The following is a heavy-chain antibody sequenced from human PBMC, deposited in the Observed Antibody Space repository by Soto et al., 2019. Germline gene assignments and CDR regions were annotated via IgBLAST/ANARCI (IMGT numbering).Heavy chain of an antibody. CDR2: IYYSGST. J-gene: IGHJ2*01. V-gene: IGHV4-31*03. CDR3: ARDPGSGWAYWYFDL. D-gene: IGHD3-22*01. CDR1: GGSISSGGYY. Sequence: QVQLQESGPGLVKPSQNLSLTCTVSGGSISSGGYYWSWIRQHPGKGLEWIGYIYYSGSTYYNPSLKSRVTISVDTSKNQFSLKLSSVTAADTAVYYCARDPGSGWAYWYFDLWGRGTLVTVSS.